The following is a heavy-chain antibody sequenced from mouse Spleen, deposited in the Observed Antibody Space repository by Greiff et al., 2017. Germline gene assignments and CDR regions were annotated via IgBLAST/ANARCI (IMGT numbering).Heavy chain of an antibody. CDR2: ISSGGGNT. D-gene: IGHD2-3*01. J-gene: IGHJ4*01. Sequence: EVMLVESGGGLVKLGGSLKLSCAASGFTFSSYAMSWVRQTPEKRLEWVATISSGGGNTYYPDSVKGRFTISRDNAKNTLYLQMSSLKSEDTAMYYCARFPDGYFLLYYAMDYWGQGTSVTVSS. CDR3: ARFPDGYFLLYYAMDY. CDR1: GFTFSSYA. V-gene: IGHV5-9*03.